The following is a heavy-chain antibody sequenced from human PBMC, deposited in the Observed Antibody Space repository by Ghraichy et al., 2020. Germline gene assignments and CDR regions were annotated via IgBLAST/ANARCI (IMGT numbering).Heavy chain of an antibody. D-gene: IGHD2-2*02. J-gene: IGHJ3*02. V-gene: IGHV4-39*01. CDR1: GGSIISSTYH. Sequence: SETLSLTCTVSGGSIISSTYHWGWIRQPPGKGLEWIGIVFYSGSTYYNPSLKSRVTISVDTSKKEFSLEVSSVTAADTAVYYCARRAEYCTSTSCYSDAFDIWGHGTMVTVSS. CDR3: ARRAEYCTSTSCYSDAFDI. CDR2: VFYSGST.